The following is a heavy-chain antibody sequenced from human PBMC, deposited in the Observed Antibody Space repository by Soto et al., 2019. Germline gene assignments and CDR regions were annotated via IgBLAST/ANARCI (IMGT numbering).Heavy chain of an antibody. CDR3: TRRGRYCSGGTCYSDLDYFDY. CDR2: ITFHVTNE. CDR1: GFTFSDYS. Sequence: QVQLVESGGGVVQPGRSLRLSCAASGFTFSDYSMHWVRQAPGKGLEWVALITFHVTNEYYADSVKGRFTISRDDSKNSLYLQMNSLRTEDTAVYYCTRRGRYCSGGTCYSDLDYFDYWGQGTLVTVSS. V-gene: IGHV3-30*04. J-gene: IGHJ4*02. D-gene: IGHD2-15*01.